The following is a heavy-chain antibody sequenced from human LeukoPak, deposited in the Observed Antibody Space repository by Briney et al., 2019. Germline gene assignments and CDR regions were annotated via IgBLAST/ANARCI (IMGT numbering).Heavy chain of an antibody. Sequence: GGSLMIICAASGFTFSSRWIHWVRQVPGKGLVLVSRIYGDGSYTTYADSVKGRFTISSDSAKNTLYLQMNSLRAEDTGVYYCARGRKAGVDYYYYMDVWGKGTTVTVSS. CDR3: ARGRKAGVDYYYYMDV. V-gene: IGHV3-74*01. CDR2: IYGDGSYT. CDR1: GFTFSSRW. J-gene: IGHJ6*03. D-gene: IGHD3-10*01.